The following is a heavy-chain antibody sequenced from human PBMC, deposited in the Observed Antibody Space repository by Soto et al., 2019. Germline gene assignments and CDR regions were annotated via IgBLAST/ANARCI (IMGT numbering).Heavy chain of an antibody. D-gene: IGHD1-26*01. Sequence: AVKVSCKASGGTFSSYAISWVRQAPGQGLEWMGGIIPIFGTANYAQKFQGRVTITADESTSTAYMELSSLRSEDTAVYYCARDRSGSYSDAFDIWGQGTMVTVSS. CDR3: ARDRSGSYSDAFDI. CDR2: IIPIFGTA. V-gene: IGHV1-69*13. J-gene: IGHJ3*02. CDR1: GGTFSSYA.